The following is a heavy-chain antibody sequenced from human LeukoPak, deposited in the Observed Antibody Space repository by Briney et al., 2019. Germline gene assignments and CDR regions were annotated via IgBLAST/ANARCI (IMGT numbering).Heavy chain of an antibody. D-gene: IGHD4/OR15-4a*01. CDR2: ISSSGSTI. J-gene: IGHJ4*02. CDR3: ARATIIAH. CDR1: GFTFSSYE. Sequence: GWSLRLSCAAAGFTFSSYEMNWVRQAPGKGLEWVSYISSSGSTIYYADSVKGRFTLSRDNAKNSLSLQMSSLRAVDTGVYYCARATIIAHWGQGTLVTVSS. V-gene: IGHV3-48*03.